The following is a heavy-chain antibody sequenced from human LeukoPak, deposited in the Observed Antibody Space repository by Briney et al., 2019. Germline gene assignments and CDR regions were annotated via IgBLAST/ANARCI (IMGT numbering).Heavy chain of an antibody. V-gene: IGHV4-4*07. Sequence: SETLSLTCTVSGGSISSYYWSWIRQPAGKGLEWIGRIYTSGSTNYNPSLKSRVTMSVDTSKNQFSLKLSSVTAADTAVYYCAREKLVVWEPLPPLYWFDPWGQGTLVTVSS. CDR1: GGSISSYY. CDR3: AREKLVVWEPLPPLYWFDP. D-gene: IGHD2-8*02. J-gene: IGHJ5*02. CDR2: IYTSGST.